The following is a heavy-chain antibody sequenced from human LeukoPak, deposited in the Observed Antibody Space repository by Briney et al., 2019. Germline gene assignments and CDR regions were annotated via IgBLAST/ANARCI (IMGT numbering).Heavy chain of an antibody. Sequence: PGGSLRLSCSASGFNFGTHAMHWVRQAPGKGLEWVAMIWRGGNYKFYADSVKGRFTISRDDSRSDLPLQMDSLRVEDTALYHCVIDPPDSGWAFWSWGQGALVTVSS. CDR3: VIDPPDSGWAFWS. CDR1: GFNFGTHA. V-gene: IGHV3-33*01. D-gene: IGHD6-19*01. J-gene: IGHJ5*02. CDR2: IWRGGNYK.